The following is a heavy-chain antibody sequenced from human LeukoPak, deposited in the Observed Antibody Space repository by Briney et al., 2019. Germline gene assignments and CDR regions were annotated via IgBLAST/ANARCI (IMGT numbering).Heavy chain of an antibody. V-gene: IGHV3-23*01. Sequence: GGSLRLSCAASGFTFGSYAMRWVRQAPGKGLEWVSAISGSGGSTYYADSVKGRFTISRDNSKNTLYLQMNSLRAEDTAVYYCAKPKGSMVYYYYGMDVWGQGTTVTVSS. J-gene: IGHJ6*02. CDR2: ISGSGGST. D-gene: IGHD2/OR15-2a*01. CDR1: GFTFGSYA. CDR3: AKPKGSMVYYYYGMDV.